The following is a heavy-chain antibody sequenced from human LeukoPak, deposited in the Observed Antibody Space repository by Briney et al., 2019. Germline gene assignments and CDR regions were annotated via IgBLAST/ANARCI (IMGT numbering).Heavy chain of an antibody. CDR3: ARDQPYIDV. CDR2: IYHSGTT. Sequence: SETLSLXCTVSGHSISSGYYWGWIRQPPGKGLEWIGSIYHSGTTYYNPSLKSRVTISVDTSKNQFSLKLSSVTAADTAVYYCARDQPYIDVWGKGTTVTVSS. J-gene: IGHJ6*03. CDR1: GHSISSGYY. V-gene: IGHV4-38-2*02.